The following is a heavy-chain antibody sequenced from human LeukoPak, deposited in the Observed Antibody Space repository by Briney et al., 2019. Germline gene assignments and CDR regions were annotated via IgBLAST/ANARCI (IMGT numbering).Heavy chain of an antibody. J-gene: IGHJ4*02. CDR1: GGSISSSSYY. D-gene: IGHD3-16*01. Sequence: SETLSLTCIVSGGSISSSSYYWGWIRQPPGKGLEWIGSIYYSGSTYYNPSLKSRVTISVDTSKNQFSLKLSSVTAADTAVYYCARLMTWRLPGYFDYWGQGTLVTVSS. V-gene: IGHV4-39*01. CDR2: IYYSGST. CDR3: ARLMTWRLPGYFDY.